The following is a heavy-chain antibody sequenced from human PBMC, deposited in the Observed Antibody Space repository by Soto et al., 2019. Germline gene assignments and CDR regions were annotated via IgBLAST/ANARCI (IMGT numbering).Heavy chain of an antibody. Sequence: QVQLVQSGAEVKKPGASVKVSCKASGYTFTSYGISWVRQAPGQGLEWMGWISAYNGNTNYAQKLQGRVTMTPDTSTSTAYMELRSLRSDDTAVYYCARDRPANYDFWSGYRYWGQGTLVTVSS. CDR2: ISAYNGNT. CDR1: GYTFTSYG. J-gene: IGHJ4*02. D-gene: IGHD3-3*01. V-gene: IGHV1-18*01. CDR3: ARDRPANYDFWSGYRY.